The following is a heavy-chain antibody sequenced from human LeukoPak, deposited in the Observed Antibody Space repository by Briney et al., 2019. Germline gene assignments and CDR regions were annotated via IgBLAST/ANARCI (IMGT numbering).Heavy chain of an antibody. CDR1: GGSISSSNW. J-gene: IGHJ6*02. CDR3: ASGQTGYYYYYYGMDV. V-gene: IGHV4-4*02. Sequence: SGTLSLTCAVSGGSISSSNWWSWVRQPPGKGLEWIGEIYHSGSTYYNPSLKSRVTISVDTSKNQFSLKLSSVTAADTAVYYCASGQTGYYYYYYGMDVWGQGTTVTVSS. CDR2: IYHSGST.